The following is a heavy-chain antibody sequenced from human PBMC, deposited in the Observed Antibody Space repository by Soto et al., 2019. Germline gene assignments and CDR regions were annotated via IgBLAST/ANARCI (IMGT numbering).Heavy chain of an antibody. CDR3: ARVLSGSSLFDY. V-gene: IGHV4-61*01. CDR1: GYFISSGYY. D-gene: IGHD1-26*01. CDR2: ISYSGNT. Sequence: SETLSLTCAVSGYFISSGYYWGWIRQPPGKGLEWIGYISYSGNTNYNPSLKSLVTISVDTSKKQFSLKLRSVTAADTAVYYCARVLSGSSLFDYWGQGMLVTVS. J-gene: IGHJ4*02.